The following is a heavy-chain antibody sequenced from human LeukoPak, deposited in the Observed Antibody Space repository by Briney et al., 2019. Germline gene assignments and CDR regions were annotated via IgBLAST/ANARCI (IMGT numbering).Heavy chain of an antibody. CDR2: VQYDGSNK. D-gene: IGHD4-11*01. V-gene: IGHV3-30*02. CDR3: ARGGQYYYYYMDV. CDR1: RFTFSSYG. J-gene: IGHJ6*03. Sequence: GGSLRLSCAASRFTFSSYGMHWVRQAPGKGLEWVAFVQYDGSNKYYADSVKGRFTISRDNAKNTLYLQMNNLRAEDTAMYYCARGGQYYYYYMDVWGKGTTVTISS.